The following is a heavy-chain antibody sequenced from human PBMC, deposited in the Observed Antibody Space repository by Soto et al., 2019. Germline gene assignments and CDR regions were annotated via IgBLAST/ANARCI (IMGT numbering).Heavy chain of an antibody. CDR2: INSDGSST. CDR3: ARVPAREEIDDFWSGYPPDPSIDY. V-gene: IGHV3-74*01. Sequence: PGGSLRLSCAASGFTFSSYWMHWVRQAPGKGLVWVSRINSDGSSTSYADSVKGRFTISRDNAKNTLYLQMNSLRAEDTAVYYCARVPAREEIDDFWSGYPPDPSIDYWGQGTLVTVSS. J-gene: IGHJ4*02. CDR1: GFTFSSYW. D-gene: IGHD3-3*01.